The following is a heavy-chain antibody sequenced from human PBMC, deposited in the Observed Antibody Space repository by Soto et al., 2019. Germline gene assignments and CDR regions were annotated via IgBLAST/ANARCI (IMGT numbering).Heavy chain of an antibody. J-gene: IGHJ6*03. CDR3: ASAYCSSTSCVPNYYYYMDV. CDR1: GGSISSYY. Sequence: SETLSLTCTVSGGSISSYYWSWIRQPPGKGLEWIGYIYYSGSTNYNPSLKSRVTISVDTSKNQFSLKLSSVTAADTAVYYCASAYCSSTSCVPNYYYYMDVWGKGTTVTVSS. CDR2: IYYSGST. D-gene: IGHD2-2*01. V-gene: IGHV4-59*01.